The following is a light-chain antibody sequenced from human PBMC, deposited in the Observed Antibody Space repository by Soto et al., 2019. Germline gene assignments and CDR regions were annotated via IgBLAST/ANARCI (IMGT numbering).Light chain of an antibody. J-gene: IGLJ3*02. V-gene: IGLV1-40*01. CDR3: QSYDSSLSGWV. Sequence: QSVLTQPPSVSGVPGQRVPISCTGSSSNNGAGYDVHWYQQLPGTAPKLLIYGNSNRPSGVPDRFSGSKSGTSASLAITGLRAEDEADYYCQSYDSSLSGWVFGGGTKLTVL. CDR2: GNS. CDR1: SSNNGAGYD.